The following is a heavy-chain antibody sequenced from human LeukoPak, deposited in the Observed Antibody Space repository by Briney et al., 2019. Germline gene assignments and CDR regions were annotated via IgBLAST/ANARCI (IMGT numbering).Heavy chain of an antibody. Sequence: ASVKVSCKASGYTFATYGINWVRQAPGQGLEWMGWINTNTGNPTYAQGFTGRFVFSLDTSVTTAYLQISSLKAEDTAVYYCARDSYYGSGNYLNWFDPWGQGTLVTVSS. CDR1: GYTFATYG. D-gene: IGHD3-10*01. V-gene: IGHV7-4-1*02. J-gene: IGHJ5*02. CDR3: ARDSYYGSGNYLNWFDP. CDR2: INTNTGNP.